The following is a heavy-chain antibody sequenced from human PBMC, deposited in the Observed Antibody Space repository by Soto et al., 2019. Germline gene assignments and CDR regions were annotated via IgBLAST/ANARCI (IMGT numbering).Heavy chain of an antibody. D-gene: IGHD5-12*01. CDR3: AKDLERWLQFVVVGARVYYYYGMDV. CDR1: GFTFSSYG. Sequence: PGGSLRLSCAASGFTFSSYGMHWVRQAPGKGLEWVAVISYDGSNKYYADSVKGRFTISRDNSKNTLYLQMNSLRAEDTAVYYCAKDLERWLQFVVVGARVYYYYGMDVWGQGTTVTVS. V-gene: IGHV3-30*18. CDR2: ISYDGSNK. J-gene: IGHJ6*02.